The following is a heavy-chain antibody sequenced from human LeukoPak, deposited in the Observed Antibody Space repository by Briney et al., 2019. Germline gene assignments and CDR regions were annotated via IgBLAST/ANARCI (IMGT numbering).Heavy chain of an antibody. CDR2: ISSGAGTT. D-gene: IGHD6-19*01. CDR3: AKDLEQSYSGWSTSYDA. Sequence: PGGSLRLSCAASGFTFSSYAMSWVRQVPGKRLEWVSAISSGAGTTGYADSVKGRFTISRVNSKSTIYLQMNSLRAEDTAIYYCAKDLEQSYSGWSTSYDAWGQGTPVTVSS. V-gene: IGHV3-23*01. CDR1: GFTFSSYA. J-gene: IGHJ5*02.